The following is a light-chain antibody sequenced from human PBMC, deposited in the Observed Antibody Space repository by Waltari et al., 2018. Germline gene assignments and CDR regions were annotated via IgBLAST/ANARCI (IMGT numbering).Light chain of an antibody. Sequence: EIVLTQSPATLSLSPGERATLSFRASQSVGSYLAWSQQKPGQPPRHLIYDTSNRATGIPARFSGSGSGTDFTLTISSLEPEDFAVYYCHQRRSWLWTFGQGTKVEIK. J-gene: IGKJ1*01. CDR3: HQRRSWLWT. CDR1: QSVGSY. V-gene: IGKV3-11*01. CDR2: DTS.